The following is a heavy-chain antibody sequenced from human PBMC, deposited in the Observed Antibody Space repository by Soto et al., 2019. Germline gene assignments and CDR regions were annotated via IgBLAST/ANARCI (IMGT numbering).Heavy chain of an antibody. CDR2: IYYSGST. CDR3: AREYGDWYFDL. J-gene: IGHJ2*01. D-gene: IGHD4-17*01. V-gene: IGHV4-31*03. Sequence: QVQLQESGPGLVKPSQTLSLTCTVSGGSITNGDYYWSWIRQHPGKGLECIGYIYYSGSTYYNPSLKCRVTMSVDTSKNQFSLKVTSVTVADTAVYYCAREYGDWYFDLWGRGTLVTVSS. CDR1: GGSITNGDYY.